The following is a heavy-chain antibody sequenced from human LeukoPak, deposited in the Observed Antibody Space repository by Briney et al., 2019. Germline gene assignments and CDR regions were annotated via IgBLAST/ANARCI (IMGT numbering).Heavy chain of an antibody. D-gene: IGHD6-13*01. V-gene: IGHV4-34*01. Sequence: SETLSPTCAVSGGSFSGYYWSWLRQPPGKGLEWIGEINHSGSNNYNPSLKSRVSISVDTSTNQFSLKLTCVTAADTAVYYCARDMGSSTWSRDYYYIDVWGKGTTVTVSS. J-gene: IGHJ6*03. CDR2: INHSGSN. CDR1: GGSFSGYY. CDR3: ARDMGSSTWSRDYYYIDV.